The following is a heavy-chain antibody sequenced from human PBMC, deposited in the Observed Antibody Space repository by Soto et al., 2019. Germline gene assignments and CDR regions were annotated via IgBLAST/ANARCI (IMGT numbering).Heavy chain of an antibody. CDR3: AREAYCSGGSCLYYYYGMDV. V-gene: IGHV1-18*01. CDR2: ISAYNGNT. Sequence: PSGWVDCKAAGYTFTSSGISWVRQAKGPGLEWMGWISAYNGNTNYAQKLQGRVTMTTDTSTSTAYMELRSLRSDDTAVYYCAREAYCSGGSCLYYYYGMDVWGQGTTVTVS. J-gene: IGHJ6*02. CDR1: GYTFTSSG. D-gene: IGHD2-15*01.